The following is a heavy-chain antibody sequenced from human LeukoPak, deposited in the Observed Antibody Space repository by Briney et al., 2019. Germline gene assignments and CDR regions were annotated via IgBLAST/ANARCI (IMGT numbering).Heavy chain of an antibody. V-gene: IGHV3-11*04. D-gene: IGHD2/OR15-2a*01. CDR2: ISSSGSTI. Sequence: GGSLRLSCAASEFTFSDYYMSWIRQAPGKGLEWVSYISSSGSTIYYADSVKGRFTISRDNAKNSLYLQMNSLRAEDTAVYYCAREKSFPYADVWGQGTTVTVSS. CDR1: EFTFSDYY. CDR3: AREKSFPYADV. J-gene: IGHJ6*02.